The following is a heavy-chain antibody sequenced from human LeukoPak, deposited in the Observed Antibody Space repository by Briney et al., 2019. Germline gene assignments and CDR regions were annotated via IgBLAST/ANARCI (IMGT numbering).Heavy chain of an antibody. J-gene: IGHJ4*02. CDR3: ARAGRDGYNYVDY. CDR1: GFTVSSNY. Sequence: GGSLRLSCAASGFTVSSNYMRWVRQAPGKKLEWVSVIYSGGSTYYADSVKGRFTISRDNSKNTLYLQMNSLRAEDTAVYYCARAGRDGYNYVDYWGQGPLVTVSS. V-gene: IGHV3-66*01. D-gene: IGHD5-24*01. CDR2: IYSGGST.